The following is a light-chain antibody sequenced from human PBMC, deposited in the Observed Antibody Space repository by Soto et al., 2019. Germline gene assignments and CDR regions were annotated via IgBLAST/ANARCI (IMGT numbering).Light chain of an antibody. CDR2: EVS. Sequence: QSALTQPPSVSGSPGQSVTISCTGTSSDVGNYNRVSWYQQPPGTAPKLMIYEVSNRPSGVPDRFSGSKSGNMASLTISGLQAEDEADYYCSSYTSSNVVFGGGTKLTVL. J-gene: IGLJ2*01. CDR3: SSYTSSNVV. V-gene: IGLV2-18*02. CDR1: SSDVGNYNR.